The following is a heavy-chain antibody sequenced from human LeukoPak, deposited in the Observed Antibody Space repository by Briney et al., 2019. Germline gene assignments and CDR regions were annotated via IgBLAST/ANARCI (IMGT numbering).Heavy chain of an antibody. J-gene: IGHJ4*02. Sequence: GGSLRLSCAASGFTFSSYAMSWVRQAPGKGLEWVSAISGSGGSTYYADSVKGRFTISRDNSKNTLYLQMNSLRAEDTAVYYCARCSGGSCYSEFDYWGQGTLVTVSS. CDR2: ISGSGGST. CDR3: ARCSGGSCYSEFDY. D-gene: IGHD2-15*01. V-gene: IGHV3-23*01. CDR1: GFTFSSYA.